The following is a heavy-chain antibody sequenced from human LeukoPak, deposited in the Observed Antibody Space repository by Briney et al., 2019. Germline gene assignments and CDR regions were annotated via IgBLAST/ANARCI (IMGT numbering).Heavy chain of an antibody. V-gene: IGHV3-53*04. CDR2: IYSGGST. Sequence: GGSLRLSCAASGFSFSGNAMAWVRQAPGKGLEWVSVIYSGGSTYYADSVKGRFTISRHNSKNTLYLQMNSLRAEDTAVYYCARDRGGLDYWGQGTLVTVSS. CDR3: ARDRGGLDY. CDR1: GFSFSGNA. J-gene: IGHJ4*02. D-gene: IGHD3-16*01.